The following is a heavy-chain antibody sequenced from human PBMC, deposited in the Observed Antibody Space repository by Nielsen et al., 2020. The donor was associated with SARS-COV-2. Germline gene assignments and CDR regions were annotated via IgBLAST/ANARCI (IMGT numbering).Heavy chain of an antibody. CDR1: RFTFSTYA. CDR2: ISFDGGNE. V-gene: IGHV3-30*04. CDR3: ARDGYCSGANCHGNDYFDY. Sequence: GGSLRLSSAASRFTFSTYALHWVRQAPGTGLEWVAGISFDGGNEYYADSVKGRFTISRDNSKNTVYLHLNSLGAEDTAMYYCARDGYCSGANCHGNDYFDYWGQGTLVTVSS. D-gene: IGHD2-15*01. J-gene: IGHJ4*02.